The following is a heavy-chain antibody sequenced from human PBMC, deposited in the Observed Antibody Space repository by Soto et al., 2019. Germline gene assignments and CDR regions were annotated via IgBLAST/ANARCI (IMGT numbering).Heavy chain of an antibody. D-gene: IGHD2-21*01. CDR3: ARLWGWYFDY. J-gene: IGHJ4*02. CDR2: IYYSGST. CDR1: GGSISSYY. Sequence: QVQLQESGPGLVKPSETLSLTCTVSGGSISSYYWSWIRQPPGKGLEWIGYIYYSGSTNYNPSLTRRVTISVDTSKNQFSLKLSSVTAADTAVYYCARLWGWYFDYWGQGTLVTVSS. V-gene: IGHV4-59*01.